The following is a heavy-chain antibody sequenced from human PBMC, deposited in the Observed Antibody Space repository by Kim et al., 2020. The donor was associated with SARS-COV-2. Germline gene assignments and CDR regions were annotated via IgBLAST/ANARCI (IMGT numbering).Heavy chain of an antibody. CDR2: IIPIFGTA. D-gene: IGHD2-15*01. V-gene: IGHV1-69*13. CDR1: GGTFSSYA. Sequence: SVKVSCKASGGTFSSYAISWVRQAPGQGLEWMGGIIPIFGTANYAQKFQGRVTITADESTSTAYMELSSLRSEDTAVYYCARGSGYCSGGSCYPQDYYDSSGYYDYEAWGQGTLVTVSS. CDR3: ARGSGYCSGGSCYPQDYYDSSGYYDYEA. J-gene: IGHJ5*02.